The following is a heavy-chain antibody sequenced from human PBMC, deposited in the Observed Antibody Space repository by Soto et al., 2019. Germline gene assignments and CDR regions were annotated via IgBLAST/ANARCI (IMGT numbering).Heavy chain of an antibody. V-gene: IGHV3-74*01. CDR2: INSDGSST. CDR1: GFTFRSYW. Sequence: EVQLVESGGGLVQPGGSLRLSCAASGFTFRSYWMHWVRQAPGKGLVWVSHINSDGSSTNYADSVKGRFTISRDNAKNTLDLQMNSLSAEDTAVYYCARVECSGGRCYSRDWCDPWGQGTLVTVSS. CDR3: ARVECSGGRCYSRDWCDP. J-gene: IGHJ5*02. D-gene: IGHD2-15*01.